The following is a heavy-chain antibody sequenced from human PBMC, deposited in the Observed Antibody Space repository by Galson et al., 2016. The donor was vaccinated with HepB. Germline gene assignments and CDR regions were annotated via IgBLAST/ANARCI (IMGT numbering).Heavy chain of an antibody. Sequence: SVKVSCKASGGTFNNYTFTWVRQAPGQGLEWMGRIIPIVGRAEYAQNLQARITITADKSSGTTYMELRSLTSDDTALYYCAKAHFRMKDHLTWRQYYGLDVWGQGTTVTVSS. V-gene: IGHV1-69*02. CDR1: GGTFNNYT. CDR3: AKAHFRMKDHLTWRQYYGLDV. J-gene: IGHJ6*02. D-gene: IGHD3-9*01. CDR2: IIPIVGRA.